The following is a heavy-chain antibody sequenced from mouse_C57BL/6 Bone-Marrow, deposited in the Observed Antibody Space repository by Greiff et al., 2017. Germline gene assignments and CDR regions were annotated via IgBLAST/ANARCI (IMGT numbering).Heavy chain of an antibody. CDR3: TRRTITTVRPYYAMDY. CDR2: IDPETGGT. D-gene: IGHD1-1*01. CDR1: GYTFTDYE. V-gene: IGHV1-15*01. J-gene: IGHJ4*01. Sequence: VKLQQSGAELVRPGASVTLSCKASGYTFTDYEMHWVKQTPVHGLEWIGAIDPETGGTAYNQKFKGKAILTADKSSSTAYMELRSLTSEDSAVYYWTRRTITTVRPYYAMDYWGQGTSVTVSS.